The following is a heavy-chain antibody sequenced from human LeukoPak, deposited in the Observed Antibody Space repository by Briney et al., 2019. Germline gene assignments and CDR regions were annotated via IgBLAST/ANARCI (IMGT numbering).Heavy chain of an antibody. Sequence: SETLSLTCTVSGGSISSYYWSWIRQPPGKGLEWIGYIYYSGSTNYNPSLKSRVTISVDTSNNQFSLKLSSVTAADTAVYYCARVSSKPPHIWFDPWGQGTLVTVSS. CDR3: ARVSSKPPHIWFDP. D-gene: IGHD4-11*01. J-gene: IGHJ5*02. CDR2: IYYSGST. CDR1: GGSISSYY. V-gene: IGHV4-59*01.